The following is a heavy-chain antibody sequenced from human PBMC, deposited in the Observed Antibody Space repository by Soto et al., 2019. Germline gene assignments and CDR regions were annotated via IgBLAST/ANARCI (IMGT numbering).Heavy chain of an antibody. CDR3: AKGSIVGATKDWFDP. D-gene: IGHD1-26*01. Sequence: PGGSLRLSCAASGFTFSSYGMYWVRQAPGKGLEWVAVISYGGSSKYYADSVKGRLTISRDNSENTLYLQMNSLRAEDTAVYYCAKGSIVGATKDWFDPWGQGTLVTVSS. V-gene: IGHV3-30*18. CDR1: GFTFSSYG. CDR2: ISYGGSSK. J-gene: IGHJ5*02.